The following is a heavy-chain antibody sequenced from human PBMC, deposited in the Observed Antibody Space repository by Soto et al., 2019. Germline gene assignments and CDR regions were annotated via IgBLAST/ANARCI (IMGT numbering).Heavy chain of an antibody. D-gene: IGHD1-26*01. Sequence: QVQLQESGPGLVKPSDTLSLTCAVSGYSISNSNCWGCIRQPPGNGLGWTGYIYYSGTTYYNPSLKSRVTTSVDTSKNQFSLKLTSVTAVDTAVYYCARREIQGPIDYWGQGALVTVSS. V-gene: IGHV4-28*01. J-gene: IGHJ4*02. CDR2: IYYSGTT. CDR1: GYSISNSNC. CDR3: ARREIQGPIDY.